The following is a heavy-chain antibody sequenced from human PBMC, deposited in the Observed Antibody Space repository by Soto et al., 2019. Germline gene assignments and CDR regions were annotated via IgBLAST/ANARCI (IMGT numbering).Heavy chain of an antibody. Sequence: QVQLQESGPGLVKPSETLSLTCTVSGGSVSSGSYYWSWIRQPPGKGLEWIGYIYYSGSTNYNPSRKSGGTISVDTFKNQFSRKLCSVTAADTAVYYCARDRVGSSWYASNGMEVWGQGTTVTVSS. CDR3: ARDRVGSSWYASNGMEV. V-gene: IGHV4-61*01. CDR1: GGSVSSGSYY. J-gene: IGHJ6*02. D-gene: IGHD6-13*01. CDR2: IYYSGST.